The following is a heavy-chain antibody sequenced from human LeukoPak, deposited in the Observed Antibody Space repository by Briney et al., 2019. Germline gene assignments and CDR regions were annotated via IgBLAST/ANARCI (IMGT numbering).Heavy chain of an antibody. D-gene: IGHD2-21*01. J-gene: IGHJ5*02. Sequence: GGSLRLSCAASGFTFSAYSMNWVRQSPGKGLEWVSSITSGDFVYFADSLKGRFTLSRDNSKGILYLQMFSLRAEDTAVYYCAKDRGPYVAIDNNWFDPWGQGTLVTVSS. V-gene: IGHV3-69-1*02. CDR3: AKDRGPYVAIDNNWFDP. CDR2: ITSGDFV. CDR1: GFTFSAYS.